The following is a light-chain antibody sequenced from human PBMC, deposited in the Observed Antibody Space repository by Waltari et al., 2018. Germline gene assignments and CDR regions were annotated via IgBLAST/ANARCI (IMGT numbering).Light chain of an antibody. V-gene: IGKV1-39*01. J-gene: IGKJ4*01. CDR3: QQSYSAPPLT. CDR2: AAS. CDR1: QSISRY. Sequence: DIQMTQSPSSLSASVGDRVTITCRASQSISRYLNWYQQKPGKAPKLLIYAASSLQSGVPSRFSDSGSGTDFTLTISSLQPEDFATYYCQQSYSAPPLTFGGGTKVEIK.